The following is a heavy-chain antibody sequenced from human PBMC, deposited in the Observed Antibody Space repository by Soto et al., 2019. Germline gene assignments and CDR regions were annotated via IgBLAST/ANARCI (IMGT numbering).Heavy chain of an antibody. CDR2: MNPNSGNT. V-gene: IGHV1-8*01. CDR1: GYTFTSYD. J-gene: IGHJ6*03. Sequence: ASVKVSCKASGYTFTSYDINWVRQATGQGLEWMGWMNPNSGNTGYAQKFQGRVTMTRNTSISTAYMELSSLRSEDTAVYYCARGDYDFWSGSTPQYYYYYYMDVWGKGTTVTVSS. D-gene: IGHD3-3*01. CDR3: ARGDYDFWSGSTPQYYYYYYMDV.